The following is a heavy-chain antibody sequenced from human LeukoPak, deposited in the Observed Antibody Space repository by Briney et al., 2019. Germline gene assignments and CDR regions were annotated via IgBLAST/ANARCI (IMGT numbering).Heavy chain of an antibody. V-gene: IGHV3-33*06. CDR3: AKDGGLWVSAHWGDS. J-gene: IGHJ4*02. CDR2: IWYDASNK. Sequence: PGRSLRLSCAASGISFRSYGMHWVRQAPGKGLEWVTFIWYDASNKYYAESVKGRFTISRDNSRNTVFLQMNSLRAEDTAVYYCAKDGGLWVSAHWGDSWGRGTLVTVSS. D-gene: IGHD7-27*01. CDR1: GISFRSYG.